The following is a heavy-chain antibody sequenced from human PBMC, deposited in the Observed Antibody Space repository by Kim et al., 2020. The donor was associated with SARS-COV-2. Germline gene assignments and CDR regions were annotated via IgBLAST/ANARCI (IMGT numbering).Heavy chain of an antibody. CDR1: GFTFSSYG. J-gene: IGHJ4*02. Sequence: GGSLRLPCAAFGFTFSSYGMHWVRQAPGKGLEWVAVISYDGSNKYYADSVKGRFTISRDNSKNTLYLQMNSLRAEDTAVYYCAKDLSGSYYGGFWGAQIDYWGQGTLVTVSS. V-gene: IGHV3-30*18. CDR2: ISYDGSNK. CDR3: AKDLSGSYYGGFWGAQIDY. D-gene: IGHD1-26*01.